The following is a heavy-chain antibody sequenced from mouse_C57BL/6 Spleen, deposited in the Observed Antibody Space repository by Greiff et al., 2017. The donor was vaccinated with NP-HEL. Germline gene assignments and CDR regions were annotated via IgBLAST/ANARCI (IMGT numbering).Heavy chain of an antibody. Sequence: EVNLVESEGGLVQPGSSMKLSCTASGFTFSDYYMAWVRQVPEKGLEWVANINYDGSSTYYLDSLKSRFIISRDNAKNILYLQMSSLKSEDTATYYCARDRGYYGSSYVSMDYWGQGTSVTVSS. V-gene: IGHV5-16*01. CDR3: ARDRGYYGSSYVSMDY. D-gene: IGHD1-1*01. CDR2: INYDGSST. CDR1: GFTFSDYY. J-gene: IGHJ4*01.